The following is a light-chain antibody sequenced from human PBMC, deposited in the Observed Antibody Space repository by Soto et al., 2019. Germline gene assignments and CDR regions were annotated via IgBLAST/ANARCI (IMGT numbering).Light chain of an antibody. V-gene: IGKV3-20*01. J-gene: IGKJ5*01. Sequence: ELVLTQSPGSLSLSPGERATLSCKTSQSDGSNFVAWYQHKPGQAPRLLIYASNRATGTPDRFVGRGSGTDFTLTIDRLAPEDFAVYYCQQYSSSPITFGHGTRLEIK. CDR2: AS. CDR3: QQYSSSPIT. CDR1: QSDGSNF.